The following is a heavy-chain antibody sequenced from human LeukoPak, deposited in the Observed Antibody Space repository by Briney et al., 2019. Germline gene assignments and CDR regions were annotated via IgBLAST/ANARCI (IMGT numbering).Heavy chain of an antibody. J-gene: IGHJ5*02. D-gene: IGHD4-17*01. Sequence: PSETLSLTCTVSGGSFSSYYLSWIRQPPGKGLEWIGYIYYSGSTNYNPSLKSRVTISVDTSKNQFSLKLSSVTAADTAVYYCARLQPSYGDYTGGWFDPWGQGTLVTVSS. CDR2: IYYSGST. V-gene: IGHV4-59*08. CDR3: ARLQPSYGDYTGGWFDP. CDR1: GGSFSSYY.